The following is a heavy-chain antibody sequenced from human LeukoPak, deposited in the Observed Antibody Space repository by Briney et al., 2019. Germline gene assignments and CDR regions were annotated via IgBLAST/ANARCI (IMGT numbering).Heavy chain of an antibody. V-gene: IGHV4-39*07. CDR3: ARDSGYASARFDY. CDR2: IYYSGST. Sequence: SETLSLTCTVSGGSISSSSYYWGWIRQPPGKGLEWIGSIYYSGSTYYNSSLKSRVTISVDTSKNQFSLKLSSVTAADTAVYYCARDSGYASARFDYWGQGTLVTVSS. J-gene: IGHJ4*02. CDR1: GGSISSSSYY. D-gene: IGHD5-12*01.